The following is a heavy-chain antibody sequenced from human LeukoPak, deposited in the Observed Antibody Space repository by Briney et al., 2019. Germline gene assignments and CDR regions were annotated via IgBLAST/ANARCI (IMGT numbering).Heavy chain of an antibody. Sequence: SETLSLTCTVSGDSISNYYWTWIRQPTGKGLEWIGRMYTSGATNYNPSLKSRATMSVDTSKNQLSLRLSSVTAADRAVYYCAREGPAASTFFYYFMDVWGKGTTVTVSS. V-gene: IGHV4-4*07. CDR1: GDSISNYY. J-gene: IGHJ6*03. CDR3: AREGPAASTFFYYFMDV. D-gene: IGHD2-2*01. CDR2: MYTSGAT.